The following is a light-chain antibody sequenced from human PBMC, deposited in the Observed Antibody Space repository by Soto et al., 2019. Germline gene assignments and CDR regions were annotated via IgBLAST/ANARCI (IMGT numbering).Light chain of an antibody. CDR2: AAS. CDR3: LQDYGESWT. CDR1: RDVGSD. V-gene: IGKV1-6*01. J-gene: IGKJ1*01. Sequence: QMTQSPSYLSASVGEKIIITCRASRDVGSDVSWYQQKPGQAPKLLIYAASNLYTGVPSRFSGSRSGTEFTLTSSSLQPEDFASYYCLQDYGESWTFGQGTKVEIE.